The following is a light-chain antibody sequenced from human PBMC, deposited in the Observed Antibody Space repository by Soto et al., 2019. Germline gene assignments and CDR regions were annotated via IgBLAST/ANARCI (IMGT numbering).Light chain of an antibody. CDR3: QQRKSYPIT. CDR1: QDISTY. CDR2: AAS. J-gene: IGKJ5*01. Sequence: DIQLTQSPSFLSASVGDRVSITCRASQDISTYLAWYQQKPGKAPKLLIFAASTLQNGVPSRFSGSGSGTEFTVTITSLQPDDFATYYCQQRKSYPITFGQGTRLEIK. V-gene: IGKV1-9*01.